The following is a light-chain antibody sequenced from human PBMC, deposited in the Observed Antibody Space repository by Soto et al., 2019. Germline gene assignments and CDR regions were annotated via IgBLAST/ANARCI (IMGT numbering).Light chain of an antibody. CDR1: SSDVGGYNC. V-gene: IGLV2-8*01. CDR3: SSYAGSSIPVV. CDR2: EVS. J-gene: IGLJ2*01. Sequence: QSALTQPPSASGSPGQSVTISCTGTSSDVGGYNCVSWYQQHPGKAPKLMIYEVSKRPSGVPDRFSGSKSGNTASLTVSGRQAEDEAAYYCSSYAGSSIPVVFGGGTKVTVL.